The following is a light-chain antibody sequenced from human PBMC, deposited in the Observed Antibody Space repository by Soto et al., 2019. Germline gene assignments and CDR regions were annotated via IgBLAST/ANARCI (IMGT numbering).Light chain of an antibody. CDR3: SSYTSSSTLGV. V-gene: IGLV2-14*01. Sequence: QSALTQPASVSGSPGQSITISCTGTSSDVGGYNYVSWYQQHPGKAPKLMIYDVSNRPSGVSTRFSGSKSGNTASLTLSGVQAEDEADYYCSSYTSSSTLGVFGTGTKLTVL. J-gene: IGLJ1*01. CDR2: DVS. CDR1: SSDVGGYNY.